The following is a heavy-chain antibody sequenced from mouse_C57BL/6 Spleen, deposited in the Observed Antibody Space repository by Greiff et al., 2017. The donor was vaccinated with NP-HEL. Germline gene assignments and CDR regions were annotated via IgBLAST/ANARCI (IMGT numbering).Heavy chain of an antibody. CDR1: GFTFSSYA. J-gene: IGHJ4*01. V-gene: IGHV5-9-1*02. Sequence: EVMLVESGEGLVKPGGSLKLSCAASGFTFSSYAMSWVRQTPEKRLEWVAYISSGGDYIYYADTVKGRFTISRDNARNNLYLQMSSLKSEDTAMYYCTRDYYGSSSSMDYWGQGTSVTVSS. D-gene: IGHD1-1*01. CDR2: ISSGGDYI. CDR3: TRDYYGSSSSMDY.